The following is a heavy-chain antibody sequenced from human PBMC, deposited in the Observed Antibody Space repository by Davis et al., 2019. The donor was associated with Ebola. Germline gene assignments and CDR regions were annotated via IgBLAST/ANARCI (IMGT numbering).Heavy chain of an antibody. CDR1: GFTFSSYA. Sequence: GESLKISCAASGFTFSSYAMSWVRQAPGKGLEWVSAISGSGGSTYYADSVKGRFTISRDNSKNTLYLQMNSLRAEDTAVYYCAKDLIAAAGTGNYYYYYGMDVWGQGTTVTVSS. D-gene: IGHD6-13*01. CDR3: AKDLIAAAGTGNYYYYYGMDV. CDR2: ISGSGGST. J-gene: IGHJ6*02. V-gene: IGHV3-23*01.